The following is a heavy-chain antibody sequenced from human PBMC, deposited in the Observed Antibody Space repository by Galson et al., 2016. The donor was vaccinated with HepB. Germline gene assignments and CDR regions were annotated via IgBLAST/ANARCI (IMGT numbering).Heavy chain of an antibody. CDR3: QCSGLRADFGY. V-gene: IGHV1-69*02. CDR1: GGIFSSYT. D-gene: IGHD6-19*01. CDR2: IIPIIGIE. Sequence: SVKVSCKASGGIFSSYTISWVRQAPGQGLEWMGRIIPIIGIENYAQKFQGRVTITADKSTSTAYMELSSLTSEDTAVYYCQCSGLRADFGYWGQGTLVTVSS. J-gene: IGHJ4*02.